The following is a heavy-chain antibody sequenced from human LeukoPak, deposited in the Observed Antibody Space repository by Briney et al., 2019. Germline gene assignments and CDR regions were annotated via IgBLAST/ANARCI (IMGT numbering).Heavy chain of an antibody. CDR1: GSTFSSYG. J-gene: IGHJ4*02. Sequence: GGSLRLSCAASGSTFSSYGMHWVRQAPGKGLEWVAVIWYDGSNKYYADSVKGRFTISRDNSKNTLYLQMNSLRAEDTAVYYCAKDGLEGTGFDYWGQGTLVTVSS. CDR3: AKDGLEGTGFDY. CDR2: IWYDGSNK. V-gene: IGHV3-33*06. D-gene: IGHD1/OR15-1a*01.